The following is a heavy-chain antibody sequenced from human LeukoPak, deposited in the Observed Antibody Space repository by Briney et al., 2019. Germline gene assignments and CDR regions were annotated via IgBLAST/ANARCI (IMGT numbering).Heavy chain of an antibody. D-gene: IGHD3-16*01. Sequence: GGSLRLSCAASGFTFSNYAMRWVRQAPGKGLEWVSGMSGSVDSTYYADSVKGRCTISRDNSKNTLYLQMNSLRAEDTAVYYCARDHYDYVWGSPFTVNWFDPWGQGTLVTVSS. V-gene: IGHV3-23*01. CDR3: ARDHYDYVWGSPFTVNWFDP. J-gene: IGHJ5*02. CDR2: MSGSVDST. CDR1: GFTFSNYA.